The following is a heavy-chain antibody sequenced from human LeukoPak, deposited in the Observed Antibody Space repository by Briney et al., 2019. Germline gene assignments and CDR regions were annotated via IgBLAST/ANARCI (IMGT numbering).Heavy chain of an antibody. J-gene: IGHJ6*03. D-gene: IGHD6-13*01. V-gene: IGHV4-39*07. CDR1: GGSISSSSYY. CDR3: ARVGSSSGLGKSSYYYYYYMDV. CDR2: IYYSGST. Sequence: ASETLSLTCTVSGGSISSSSYYWGWIRQPPGKGLEWIGSIYYSGSTNYNPSLKSRVTISVDTSKNQFSLKLSSVTAADTAVYYCARVGSSSGLGKSSYYYYYYMDVWGKGTTVTISS.